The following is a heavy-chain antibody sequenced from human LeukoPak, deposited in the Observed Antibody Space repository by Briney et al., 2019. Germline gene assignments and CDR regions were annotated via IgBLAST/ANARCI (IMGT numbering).Heavy chain of an antibody. J-gene: IGHJ4*02. CDR3: AKGYYDYVWGSYYFDS. CDR1: GFTFSSYA. D-gene: IGHD3-16*01. CDR2: ISGSGGST. Sequence: PGGSLRLSCAASGFTFSSYAMSWVRQAPGKGLEWVSAISGSGGSTYYADSVKGRFTISRDNSRDTLYLQMNSLRAEDTAVYYCAKGYYDYVWGSYYFDSWGQGTLVTVSS. V-gene: IGHV3-23*01.